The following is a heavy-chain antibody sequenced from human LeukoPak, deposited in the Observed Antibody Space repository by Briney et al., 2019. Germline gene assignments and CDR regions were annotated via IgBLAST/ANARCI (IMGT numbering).Heavy chain of an antibody. J-gene: IGHJ4*02. CDR3: ARGGDGYNWPYYFDY. Sequence: GGSPRLSCAASGFTFSTYAMHWVRQAPGKGLEWVAVISYDGSNTYYADSVKGRFTISRDNSKNTMYLQMNSLRAEDTAVYYCARGGDGYNWPYYFDYWGQGTLVTVSP. CDR1: GFTFSTYA. CDR2: ISYDGSNT. V-gene: IGHV3-30*04. D-gene: IGHD5-24*01.